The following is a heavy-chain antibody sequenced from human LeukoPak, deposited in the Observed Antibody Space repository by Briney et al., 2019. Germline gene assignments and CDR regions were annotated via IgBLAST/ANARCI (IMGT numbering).Heavy chain of an antibody. V-gene: IGHV3-30*02. D-gene: IGHD1-26*01. CDR1: GFTFSSYG. J-gene: IGHJ5*02. CDR3: ARAGRIVAGFDP. CDR2: IRYDGSNK. Sequence: GGSLRLSCAASGFTFSSYGMHWVRQAPGKGLEWVAFIRYDGSNKYYAGSVKGRFTISRDNSKNTLYLQMNSLRAEDTAVYYCARAGRIVAGFDPWGQGTLVTVSS.